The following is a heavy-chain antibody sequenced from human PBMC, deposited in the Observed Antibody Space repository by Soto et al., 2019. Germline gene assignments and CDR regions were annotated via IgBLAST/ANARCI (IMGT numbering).Heavy chain of an antibody. J-gene: IGHJ6*02. CDR3: ARDQLLEHYYYYGMDV. D-gene: IGHD1-1*01. CDR2: INHSGST. V-gene: IGHV4-34*01. CDR1: GGSFSGYY. Sequence: SETLSLTCAVYGGSFSGYYWSWIRQPPGKGLEWIGEINHSGSTNYNPSLKSRVTISVDKSKNQFSLKLSSVTAADTAVYYCARDQLLEHYYYYGMDVWGQGTTVTVSS.